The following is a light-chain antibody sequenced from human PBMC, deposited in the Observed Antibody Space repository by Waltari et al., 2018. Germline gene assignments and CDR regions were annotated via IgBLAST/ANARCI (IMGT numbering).Light chain of an antibody. CDR3: QHYVRLPAT. Sequence: EIVLTQSPGTLSLSPGERATLSCRASQSVGRSLAWYQQIPGQAPRLLIYGASSRATGIPDRFSGSGSGTDFRLTISRLEPEDFAVYFCQHYVRLPATFGQGTKVAI. V-gene: IGKV3-20*01. CDR2: GAS. J-gene: IGKJ1*01. CDR1: QSVGRS.